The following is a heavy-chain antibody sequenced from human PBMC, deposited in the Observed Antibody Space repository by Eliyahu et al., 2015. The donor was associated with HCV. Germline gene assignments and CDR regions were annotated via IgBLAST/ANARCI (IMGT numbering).Heavy chain of an antibody. V-gene: IGHV3-23*01. Sequence: EVQLLESGGGLVQPGGSLRLSCAASGFXFXSYAMSWVRQAPGKGLGWVSAISGSGGSTYYADSVKGRFTISRDNSKNTLFLQMSSLRAEDTAVYFCAKVHDFWPNHHFDFWGQGALVTVSS. J-gene: IGHJ4*02. CDR1: GFXFXSYA. CDR2: ISGSGGST. D-gene: IGHD3-3*01. CDR3: AKVHDFWPNHHFDF.